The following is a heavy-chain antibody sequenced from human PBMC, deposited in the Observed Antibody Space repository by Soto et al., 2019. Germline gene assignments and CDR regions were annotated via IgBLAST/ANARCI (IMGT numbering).Heavy chain of an antibody. J-gene: IGHJ6*03. D-gene: IGHD2-15*01. V-gene: IGHV3-30*18. CDR1: GFTFSSYG. Sequence: QVQLVESGGGVVQPGRSLRLSCAASGFTFSSYGMHWVRQAPGKGLEWVAVISYDGSNKYYADSVKGRFTISRDNSKNTLYLQMNSLRAEDTAVYYCAKTPQAPLALDKTETHMDVWGKGTTVTVSS. CDR2: ISYDGSNK. CDR3: AKTPQAPLALDKTETHMDV.